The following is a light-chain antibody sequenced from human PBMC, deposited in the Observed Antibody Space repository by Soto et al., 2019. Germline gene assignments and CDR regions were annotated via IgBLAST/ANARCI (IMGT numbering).Light chain of an antibody. CDR2: GND. J-gene: IGLJ1*01. CDR3: ATWDDSLIGSV. Sequence: QSVLTQPPSASGTPGQRVTLSCSGSNSNIGSNTVNWYQQLPGTAPKLLIYGNDQRPSGVPDRFSGSKSGTSASLAISGLQSEDEADYYCATWDDSLIGSVFGTGTKVTVL. V-gene: IGLV1-44*01. CDR1: NSNIGSNT.